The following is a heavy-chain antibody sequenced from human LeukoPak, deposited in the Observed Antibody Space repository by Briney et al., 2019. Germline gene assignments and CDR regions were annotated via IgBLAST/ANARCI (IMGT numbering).Heavy chain of an antibody. J-gene: IGHJ4*02. Sequence: GGSLRLSCAASGFTFSSYAMSWVRQAPGKGLEWVSAISGSGGSTYYADSVKGRFTISRDNSKNTLYLQMNSLRAEDTAVYYCARDFTGTTAGYFDYWGQGTLVSVSS. CDR1: GFTFSSYA. D-gene: IGHD1-1*01. CDR3: ARDFTGTTAGYFDY. V-gene: IGHV3-23*01. CDR2: ISGSGGST.